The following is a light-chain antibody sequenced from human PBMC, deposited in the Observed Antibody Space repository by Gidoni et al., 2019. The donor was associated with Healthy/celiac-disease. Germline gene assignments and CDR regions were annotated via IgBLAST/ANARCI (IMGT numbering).Light chain of an antibody. J-gene: IGLJ1*01. CDR3: QAWDSSTHNYV. CDR1: KLGDKY. Sequence: SYELTPPPSVSVSPGQTASITCSGDKLGDKYACWYPQKPGQSPVLVSYQDSKRPSGIPERFSGSNSGNTATLTISGTQAMDEADYYCQAWDSSTHNYVFGTGTKVTVL. V-gene: IGLV3-1*01. CDR2: QDS.